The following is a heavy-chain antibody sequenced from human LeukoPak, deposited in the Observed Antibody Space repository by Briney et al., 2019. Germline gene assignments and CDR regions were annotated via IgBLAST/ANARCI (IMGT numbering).Heavy chain of an antibody. J-gene: IGHJ3*02. V-gene: IGHV3-7*01. CDR3: ARTYYDSSGYYGAFDI. D-gene: IGHD3-22*01. CDR1: RFTFSSYW. Sequence: GGSLRLSCAASRFTFSSYWMTWVRQAPGKGLEWVANIKEDGSEKYYVDSVKGRFTISRDNAKNSLYLQMNSLRAEDTAVYYCARTYYDSSGYYGAFDIWGQGTMVTVSS. CDR2: IKEDGSEK.